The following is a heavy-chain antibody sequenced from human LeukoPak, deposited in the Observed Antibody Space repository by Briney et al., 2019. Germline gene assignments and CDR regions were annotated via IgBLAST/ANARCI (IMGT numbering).Heavy chain of an antibody. CDR3: ARRRQIYGDYGWALDY. V-gene: IGHV5-51*01. CDR1: GYSFTSYW. CDR2: IYPGDSDT. J-gene: IGHJ4*02. Sequence: GESLKISCKGSGYSFTSYWIGWVRQMPGKGLEWMGIIYPGDSDTRYSPSFQGQVTISADKSISTAYLQWSSLKASDTAMYYCARRRQIYGDYGWALDYWGQGTLVTVSS. D-gene: IGHD4-17*01.